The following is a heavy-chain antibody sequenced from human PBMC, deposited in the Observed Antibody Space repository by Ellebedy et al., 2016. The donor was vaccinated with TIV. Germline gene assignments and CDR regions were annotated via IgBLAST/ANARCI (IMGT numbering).Heavy chain of an antibody. V-gene: IGHV3-7*03. CDR1: GFTFTNYW. Sequence: GGSLRLSCAASGFTFTNYWMSWVRQAPGKGLEWVANINQDGSAKYYVDSVKGRFTISRDNAKNSLSLQMNNLGGEDTAVYYCARGGVVAGADYWGQGTLVTVSS. CDR3: ARGGVVAGADY. J-gene: IGHJ4*02. D-gene: IGHD6-19*01. CDR2: INQDGSAK.